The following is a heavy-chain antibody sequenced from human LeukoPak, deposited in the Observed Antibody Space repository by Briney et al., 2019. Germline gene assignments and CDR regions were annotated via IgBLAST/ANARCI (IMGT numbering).Heavy chain of an antibody. J-gene: IGHJ4*02. CDR1: GGTFSSYA. Sequence: SVKVSCKASGGTFSSYAISWVRQAPGQGLEWMGGIIPIFGTANYAQKFQGRVTITTDESTSTAYMELSSLRSEDTAVYYCAADDYYDSSGYYDFDYWGQGTLVTVSS. D-gene: IGHD3-22*01. CDR2: IIPIFGTA. V-gene: IGHV1-69*05. CDR3: AADDYYDSSGYYDFDY.